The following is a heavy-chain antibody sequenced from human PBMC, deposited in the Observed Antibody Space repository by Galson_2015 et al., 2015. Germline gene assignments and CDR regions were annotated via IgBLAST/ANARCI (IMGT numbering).Heavy chain of an antibody. D-gene: IGHD3-10*01. CDR1: GFTFSSYG. V-gene: IGHV3-33*01. CDR3: ARDHQYYYGSGRSTTPRSAHPSGMDV. Sequence: SLRLSCAASGFTFSSYGMHWVRQAPGKGLEWVAVIWYDGSNKYYADSVKGRFTTSRDNSKNTLYLQMNSLRAEDTAVYYCARDHQYYYGSGRSTTPRSAHPSGMDVWGQGTTVTVSS. J-gene: IGHJ6*02. CDR2: IWYDGSNK.